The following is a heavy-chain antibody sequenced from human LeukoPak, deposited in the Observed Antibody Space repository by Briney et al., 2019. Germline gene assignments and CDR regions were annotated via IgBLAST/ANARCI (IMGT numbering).Heavy chain of an antibody. V-gene: IGHV3-15*01. CDR1: ACTSSNAW. CDR3: TTDPSPDYYGSGSNIYHYFGMDV. Sequence: AGSLRLSCVASACTSSNAWMSWVRHPPPKGLELVGRIKSKTGGGTTDYPSPVKGRFTISRDDSKNTLYLQMNSLKTEDTAVYYCTTDPSPDYYGSGSNIYHYFGMDVWGQGTTVTVSS. J-gene: IGHJ6*02. CDR2: IKSKTGGGTT. D-gene: IGHD3-10*01.